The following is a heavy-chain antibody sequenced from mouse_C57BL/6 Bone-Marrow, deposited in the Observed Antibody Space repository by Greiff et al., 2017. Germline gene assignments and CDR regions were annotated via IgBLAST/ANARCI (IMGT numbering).Heavy chain of an antibody. CDR1: GYTFTSYG. J-gene: IGHJ1*03. Sequence: VQLQQSGAELARPGASVKLSCKASGYTFTSYGISWVKQRTGQGLEWIGEIYPRSGNTYYNEKFKGKATLTADKSSSTAYMELRSLTSEDSAVYFCARRDYYGSPGWYFDVWGTGTTVTVSS. CDR3: ARRDYYGSPGWYFDV. V-gene: IGHV1-81*01. CDR2: IYPRSGNT. D-gene: IGHD1-1*01.